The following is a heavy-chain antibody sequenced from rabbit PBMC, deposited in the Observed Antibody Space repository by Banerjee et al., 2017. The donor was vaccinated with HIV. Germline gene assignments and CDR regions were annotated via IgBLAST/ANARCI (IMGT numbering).Heavy chain of an antibody. CDR1: GFDFSSYG. D-gene: IGHD4-1*01. Sequence: QEQLVESGGGLVQPGGSLKLSCKASGFDFSSYGVSWVRQAPGKGLEWIGCIGGGDGSTYYASWVNGRFTVSRSTSLHTVTLQMTSLTAADTATYFCARDLAGVIGWNFNLWGPGTLVTVS. CDR2: IGGGDGST. J-gene: IGHJ4*01. CDR3: ARDLAGVIGWNFNL. V-gene: IGHV1S47*01.